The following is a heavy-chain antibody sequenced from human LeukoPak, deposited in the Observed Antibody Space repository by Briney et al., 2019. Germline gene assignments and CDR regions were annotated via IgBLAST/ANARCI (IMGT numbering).Heavy chain of an antibody. CDR3: ARTRRNSGSYYYFDY. V-gene: IGHV4-4*07. Sequence: PSETLSLTCTVSGGSISSYYWSWIRQPAGKGLEWIGRIYTSGSTNYNPSLKSRVTMSVDMSKNQFSLKLSSVTAADTAVYYCARTRRNSGSYYYFDYWGQGTPVTVSS. J-gene: IGHJ4*02. D-gene: IGHD1-26*01. CDR1: GGSISSYY. CDR2: IYTSGST.